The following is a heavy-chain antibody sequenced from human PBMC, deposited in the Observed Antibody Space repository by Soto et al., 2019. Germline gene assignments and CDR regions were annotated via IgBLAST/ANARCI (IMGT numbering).Heavy chain of an antibody. J-gene: IGHJ3*02. D-gene: IGHD2-2*03. CDR3: AKPSGYCSSTSCPNDAFDI. Sequence: HPGGSLRLSCAASGFTFSSYVMSWVRQAPGKGLQWVSAISGSGGSTYYADSVKGRFTISRDNSKNTLYLQMNSLRAEDTAVYYCAKPSGYCSSTSCPNDAFDIWGQGTMVTVSS. CDR2: ISGSGGST. CDR1: GFTFSSYV. V-gene: IGHV3-23*01.